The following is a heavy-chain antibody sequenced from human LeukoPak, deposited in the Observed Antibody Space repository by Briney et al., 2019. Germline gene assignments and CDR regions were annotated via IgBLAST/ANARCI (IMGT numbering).Heavy chain of an antibody. J-gene: IGHJ1*01. CDR2: INPSGGST. D-gene: IGHD6-19*01. CDR3: AREAGIIAVAGKYFQH. CDR1: GFTFTSYY. Sequence: AGGSLRLSCAASGFTFTSYYMHWVRQAPGEGLEWMGIINPSGGSTSYAQKFQGRVILTRDTSTSTVYMELSSLRSEDTAVYYCAREAGIIAVAGKYFQHWGQGTLVTVSS. V-gene: IGHV1-46*01.